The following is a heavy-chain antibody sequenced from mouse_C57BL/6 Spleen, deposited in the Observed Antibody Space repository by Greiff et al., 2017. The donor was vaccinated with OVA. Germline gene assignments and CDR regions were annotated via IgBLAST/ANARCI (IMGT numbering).Heavy chain of an antibody. V-gene: IGHV3-1*01. CDR2: ISYSGST. CDR3: ASSYGYYAMDY. Sequence: EVKLMESGPGMVKPSQSLSLTCTVTGYSITSGYDWHWIRHSPGNKLEWMGYISYSGSTNYNPSLKSRISITHDTSKNHFFLKLNSVTTEDTATYYCASSYGYYAMDYWGQGTSVTVSS. CDR1: GYSITSGYD. J-gene: IGHJ4*01. D-gene: IGHD1-1*02.